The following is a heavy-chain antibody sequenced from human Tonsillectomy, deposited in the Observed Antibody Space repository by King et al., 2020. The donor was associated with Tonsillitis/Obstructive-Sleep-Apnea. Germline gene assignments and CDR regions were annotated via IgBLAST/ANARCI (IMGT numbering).Heavy chain of an antibody. CDR1: GYTFTSYH. CDR3: GRASAYKVNLEGFDI. CDR2: IKPSGGDT. Sequence: QLVQSGAEVKKPGASVKVSCKASGYTFTSYHIHWVRQAPGQGLEWMGIIKPSGGDTSYVQKFQGRGTMTRDTSTSTVYVALSSLGSEDTAVYYCGRASAYKVNLEGFDIWGQGTMVTVSS. J-gene: IGHJ3*02. V-gene: IGHV1-46*01. D-gene: IGHD3-3*01.